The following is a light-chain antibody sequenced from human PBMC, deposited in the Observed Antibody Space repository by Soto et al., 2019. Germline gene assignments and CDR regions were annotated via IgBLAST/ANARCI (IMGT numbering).Light chain of an antibody. J-gene: IGLJ2*01. Sequence: QSVLTQPPSVSGAPGQRVTISCTGSRSNLGAGYDVHWYQHLPGTAPKLFIYANDNRPSGVPDRFSGSKSDTSASLAITGLQAEDEADYYCQSYDSSLSGVVFAGGTKVTVL. V-gene: IGLV1-40*01. CDR3: QSYDSSLSGVV. CDR2: AND. CDR1: RSNLGAGYD.